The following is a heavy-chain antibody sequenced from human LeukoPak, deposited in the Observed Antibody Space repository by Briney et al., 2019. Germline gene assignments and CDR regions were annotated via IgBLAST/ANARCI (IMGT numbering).Heavy chain of an antibody. D-gene: IGHD3-3*01. CDR2: IIPIFGTA. CDR3: ARGSRLLSPVGPLYYYYYMDV. Sequence: ASVKVSCKASGGTFSSYAISWVRQAPGQGLEWMGGIIPIFGTANYAQKFQGRVTITTDESTSTAYMELSSLRSEDTAVYYCARGSRLLSPVGPLYYYYYMDVWGKGTTVTVSS. J-gene: IGHJ6*03. CDR1: GGTFSSYA. V-gene: IGHV1-69*05.